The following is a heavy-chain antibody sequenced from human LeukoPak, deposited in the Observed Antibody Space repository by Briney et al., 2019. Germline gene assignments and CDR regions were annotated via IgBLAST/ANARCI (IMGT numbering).Heavy chain of an antibody. Sequence: PGGSLRLSCAASGFTFSSYAMSWVRQAPGKGLEWVSAISSSSSYIYYADSVKGRFTISRDNAKNSLYLQMNSLRAEDTAVYYCAGSGIVGAMTGAFDIWGQGTMVTVSS. CDR1: GFTFSSYA. D-gene: IGHD1-26*01. CDR3: AGSGIVGAMTGAFDI. V-gene: IGHV3-21*01. CDR2: ISSSSSYI. J-gene: IGHJ3*02.